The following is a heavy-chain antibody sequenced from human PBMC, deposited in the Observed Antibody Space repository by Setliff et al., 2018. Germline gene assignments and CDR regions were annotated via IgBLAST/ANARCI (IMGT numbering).Heavy chain of an antibody. CDR2: ISSSGSTI. Sequence: GGSLRLSCAASGFTFSSYWMSWVRQAPGKGLEWVSYISSSGSTIYYADSVKGRFTISRDNAKNSLHLQMNSLRAEDTAVYYCARGTMIRGVRIGYYYYYYMDVWGRGTTVTVSS. CDR1: GFTFSSYW. V-gene: IGHV3-48*01. CDR3: ARGTMIRGVRIGYYYYYYMDV. D-gene: IGHD3-10*01. J-gene: IGHJ6*03.